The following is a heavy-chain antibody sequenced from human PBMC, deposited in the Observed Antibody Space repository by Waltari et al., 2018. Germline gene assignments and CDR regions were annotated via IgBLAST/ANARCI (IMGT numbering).Heavy chain of an antibody. CDR3: ARGVYYDFWSGYPHPYFDY. D-gene: IGHD3-3*01. CDR1: GGSFRGYY. CDR2: INHSGST. J-gene: IGHJ4*02. Sequence: QVQLQQWGAGLLKPSETLSLTCAVYGGSFRGYYWSWLRQPPGKGLEWIGEINHSGSTNYNPSLKSRVTISVDTSKNQFSLKLSSVTAADTAVYYCARGVYYDFWSGYPHPYFDYWGQGTLVTVSS. V-gene: IGHV4-34*01.